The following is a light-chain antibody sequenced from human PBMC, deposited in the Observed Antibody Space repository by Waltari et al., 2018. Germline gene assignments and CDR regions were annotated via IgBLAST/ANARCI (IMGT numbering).Light chain of an antibody. CDR2: KDS. Sequence: SYELTQPPPVSVSTGQTARITCSGDALPKQYAYWYQQKPGQAPVLVIYKDSERPSGIPERFSGSSSGTTVTLTISGVQAEDEADYYCQSADSSGTYHVVFGGGTKLTVL. CDR1: ALPKQY. CDR3: QSADSSGTYHVV. J-gene: IGLJ2*01. V-gene: IGLV3-25*03.